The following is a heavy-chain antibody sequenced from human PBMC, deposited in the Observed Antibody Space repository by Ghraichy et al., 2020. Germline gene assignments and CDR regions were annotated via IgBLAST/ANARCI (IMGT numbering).Heavy chain of an antibody. CDR2: ISKTSSYI. CDR3: VRADLSPAGARYAFDV. CDR1: GFNFSSFS. Sequence: GSLRLSCAGSGFNFSSFSLSWVRQAPGKGLEWVSSISKTSSYIYYADSVKGRFSISRDNAKNSLSLQMHSLRVEDTAVYYCVRADLSPAGARYAFDVWGQGTVVTVSS. D-gene: IGHD1-26*01. J-gene: IGHJ3*01. V-gene: IGHV3-21*01.